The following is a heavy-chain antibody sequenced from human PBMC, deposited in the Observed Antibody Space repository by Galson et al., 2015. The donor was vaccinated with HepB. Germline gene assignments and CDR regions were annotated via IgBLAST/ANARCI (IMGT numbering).Heavy chain of an antibody. CDR2: IYPGDSDT. D-gene: IGHD2-2*01. V-gene: IGHV5-51*03. CDR3: ARSDCSSTSCYSQDL. J-gene: IGHJ3*01. Sequence: QSGAEVKKPGESLKISCKGSGYSFTSYWIAWVRQMPGKGLEWMGIIYPGDSDTRYSPSFQGQVTISADKSISTAYLQWSSLKASDTAMYYCARSDCSSTSCYSQDLWGQGTMVTVSS. CDR1: GYSFTSYW.